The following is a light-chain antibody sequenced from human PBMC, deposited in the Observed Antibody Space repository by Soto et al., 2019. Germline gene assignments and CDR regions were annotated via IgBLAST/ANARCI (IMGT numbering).Light chain of an antibody. V-gene: IGKV3-15*01. CDR1: QSVSRS. CDR2: GAS. CDR3: LQYGASPRT. J-gene: IGKJ1*01. Sequence: EIVMTQSPVTLSVCPGERATLSCRASQSVSRSLAWYQQKPGQAPRLLIYGASTRATDIPDRFSGSGSGTEFTLTISSLQSEDFAVYFCLQYGASPRTFGQGTKVDI.